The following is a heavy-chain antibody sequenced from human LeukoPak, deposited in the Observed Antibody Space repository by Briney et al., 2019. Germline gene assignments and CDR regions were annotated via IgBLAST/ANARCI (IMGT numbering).Heavy chain of an antibody. D-gene: IGHD1-26*01. V-gene: IGHV4-61*01. Sequence: SETLSLPCTVSGGSVSSGSYYWSWIRQPPGKGLVWIGYIYYSGSTNYHPSLKSRDTISVDTSKNQFSLKLSSVTAADTAVYYCAREGGATFDYWGQGTLVTVSS. CDR1: GGSVSSGSYY. CDR2: IYYSGST. CDR3: AREGGATFDY. J-gene: IGHJ4*02.